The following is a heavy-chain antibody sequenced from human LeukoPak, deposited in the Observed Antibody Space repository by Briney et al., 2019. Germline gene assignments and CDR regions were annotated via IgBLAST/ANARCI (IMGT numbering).Heavy chain of an antibody. CDR3: AKGQIVAAAYMDV. J-gene: IGHJ6*03. Sequence: SGGSLRLSCAASGFTFSNYAINWVRQAPGKGLEWVSDISGSGGTTKHADSVKGRFTISRDNSKNTLYLQMNSLRAEDTAVYYCAKGQIVAAAYMDVWGKGTTVTVSS. V-gene: IGHV3-23*01. CDR2: ISGSGGTT. CDR1: GFTFSNYA. D-gene: IGHD2-2*01.